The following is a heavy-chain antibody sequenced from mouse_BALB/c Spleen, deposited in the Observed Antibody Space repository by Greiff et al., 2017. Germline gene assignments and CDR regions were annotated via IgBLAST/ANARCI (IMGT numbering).Heavy chain of an antibody. CDR2: INSNGGST. J-gene: IGHJ2*01. CDR1: GFTFSSYG. D-gene: IGHD2-14*01. V-gene: IGHV5-6-3*01. Sequence: EVQLQESGGGLVQPGGSLKLSCAASGFTFSSYGMSWVRQTPDKRLELVATINSNGGSTYYPDSVKGRFTISRDNAKNTLYLQMSSLKSEDTAMYYCARYYRYDEGFDYWGQGTTLTVSS. CDR3: ARYYRYDEGFDY.